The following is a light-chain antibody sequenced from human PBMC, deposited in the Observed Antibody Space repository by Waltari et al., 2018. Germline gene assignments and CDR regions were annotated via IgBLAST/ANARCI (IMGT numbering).Light chain of an antibody. CDR2: DVN. Sequence: QSALTQPRSVSGSPGQSVTISCTGTSNNIGDSRYGSWYQQHPGKAPTVVIHDVNSRPSGVPDRFTASKSGNTASLSISGLQAEDEGDYYCCSYAVGTYTWFFGGGTKLTVL. CDR1: SNNIGDSRY. J-gene: IGLJ2*01. CDR3: CSYAVGTYTWF. V-gene: IGLV2-11*01.